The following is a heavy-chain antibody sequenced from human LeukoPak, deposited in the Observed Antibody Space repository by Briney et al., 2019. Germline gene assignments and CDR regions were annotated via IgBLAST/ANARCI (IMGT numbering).Heavy chain of an antibody. CDR1: GGSISTSSYY. CDR2: VYYSRST. Sequence: SETLSLTCTVSGGSISTSSYYLGWIRQPPGKGLEWIGSVYYSRSTYYNPSLKSRVTISIDTSKNQFSLRLSSVTAADMAVYYCARRDTTTDGFDYWGQGTLVTVSS. D-gene: IGHD5-18*01. V-gene: IGHV4-39*01. J-gene: IGHJ4*02. CDR3: ARRDTTTDGFDY.